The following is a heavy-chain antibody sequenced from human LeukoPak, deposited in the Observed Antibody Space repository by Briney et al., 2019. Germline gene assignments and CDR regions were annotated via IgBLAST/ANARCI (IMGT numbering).Heavy chain of an antibody. Sequence: PSETLSLTCAVYGGSSSGYYWSWIRQPPGKGLEWIGEINHSGSTNYNPSLKSRVTISVDTSKNQFSLKLSSVTAADTAVYYCASQPLVAPSKIDYWGQGTLVTVSS. V-gene: IGHV4-34*01. D-gene: IGHD2-15*01. CDR2: INHSGST. CDR1: GGSSSGYY. CDR3: ASQPLVAPSKIDY. J-gene: IGHJ4*02.